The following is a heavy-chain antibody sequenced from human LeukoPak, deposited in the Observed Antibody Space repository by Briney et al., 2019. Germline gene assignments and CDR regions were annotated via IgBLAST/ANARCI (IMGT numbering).Heavy chain of an antibody. CDR2: ISGSGGST. V-gene: IGHV3-23*01. CDR3: AKVRHYYDSSGYRSTGFDY. Sequence: GGTLRLSCAASGFTFSSYGMSWVRQAPGKGLEWVSAISGSGGSTYYADSVKGRFTISRDNSKNTLYLQMNSLRAEDTAVYYCAKVRHYYDSSGYRSTGFDYWGQGTLVTVSS. J-gene: IGHJ4*02. CDR1: GFTFSSYG. D-gene: IGHD3-22*01.